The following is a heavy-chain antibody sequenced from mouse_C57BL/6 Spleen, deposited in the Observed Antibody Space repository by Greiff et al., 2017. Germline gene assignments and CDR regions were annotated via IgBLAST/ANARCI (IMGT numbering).Heavy chain of an antibody. Sequence: QVHVKQPGAELVKPGASVKVSCKASGYTFTSYWMHWVKQRPGQGLEWIGRIHPSDSDTNYNQKFKGKATLTVDKSSSTAYMQLSSLTSEDSAVYYCAIGEGIYYDYDRAWFAYWGQGTLVTVSA. D-gene: IGHD2-4*01. CDR2: IHPSDSDT. CDR1: GYTFTSYW. J-gene: IGHJ3*01. CDR3: AIGEGIYYDYDRAWFAY. V-gene: IGHV1-74*01.